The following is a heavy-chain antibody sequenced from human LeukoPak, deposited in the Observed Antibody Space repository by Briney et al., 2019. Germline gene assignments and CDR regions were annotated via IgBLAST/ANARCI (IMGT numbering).Heavy chain of an antibody. Sequence: ASVKVSCKVSGYTLTELSMHWVRQAPGKGLEWMGGFDPEDGETIYAQKFQGRVTMTEDTSTDTAYMELSSLRSEDTAVYYCARAKSGGSLTIVDPWGQGTLVTVSS. V-gene: IGHV1-24*01. CDR3: ARAKSGGSLTIVDP. CDR1: GYTLTELS. CDR2: FDPEDGET. D-gene: IGHD2-15*01. J-gene: IGHJ5*02.